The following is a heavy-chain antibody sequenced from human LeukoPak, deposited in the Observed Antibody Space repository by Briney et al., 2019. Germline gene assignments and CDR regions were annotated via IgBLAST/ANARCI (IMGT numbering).Heavy chain of an antibody. CDR2: IYYSGST. Sequence: KPSETLSLTCSVSGGSISSYYWSWIRQPPGKGLEWIGYIYYSGSTNYNPSLKSRVTISVDTSKNQFSLKLSSVTAADTAVYYCARTKGGGDSVDYWGQGTLVTVSS. D-gene: IGHD2-21*01. V-gene: IGHV4-59*12. CDR3: ARTKGGGDSVDY. J-gene: IGHJ4*02. CDR1: GGSISSYY.